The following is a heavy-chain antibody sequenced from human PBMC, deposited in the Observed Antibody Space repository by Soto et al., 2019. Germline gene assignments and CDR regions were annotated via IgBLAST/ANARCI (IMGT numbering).Heavy chain of an antibody. J-gene: IGHJ2*01. CDR2: ISWNSGSI. D-gene: IGHD4-17*01. CDR1: GFTFDDYA. CDR3: AKGSGLGYGDEYWYFDL. V-gene: IGHV3-9*01. Sequence: EVQLVESGGGLVQPGRSLRLSCAASGFTFDDYAMHWVRQAPGKGLEWVSGISWNSGSIGYADSVKGRFTISRDNAKNSLYLQMNSLRAEDTALYYCAKGSGLGYGDEYWYFDLWGRDTLVTVSS.